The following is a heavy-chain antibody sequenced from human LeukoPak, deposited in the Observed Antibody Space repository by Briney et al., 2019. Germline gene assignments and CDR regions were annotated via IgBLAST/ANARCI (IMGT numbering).Heavy chain of an antibody. CDR1: GFTVSSNY. Sequence: GGSLRPSCAASGFTVSSNYMSWVRQAPGKGLEWVSVIYSGGYTYYADSVKGRFTISRDNSKNTLYLQMNSLRADDTAVYYCARSDSFDVWGQGTMVTVSS. CDR2: IYSGGYT. J-gene: IGHJ3*01. CDR3: ARSDSFDV. V-gene: IGHV3-66*01.